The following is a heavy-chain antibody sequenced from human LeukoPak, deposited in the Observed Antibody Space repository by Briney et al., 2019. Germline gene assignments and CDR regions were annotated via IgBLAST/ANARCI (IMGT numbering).Heavy chain of an antibody. D-gene: IGHD2-15*01. J-gene: IGHJ4*02. V-gene: IGHV3-74*01. CDR3: ARGGPRGYCSGGSCYLFDY. CDR2: INSDGSST. Sequence: GGSLRLSCAASGFTFSSYWMHWVRHAPGKGLVWVSRINSDGSSTSYADSVKGRFTISRDNAKNTLYLQMNSLRAEDTAVYYCARGGPRGYCSGGSCYLFDYWGQGTLVTVSS. CDR1: GFTFSSYW.